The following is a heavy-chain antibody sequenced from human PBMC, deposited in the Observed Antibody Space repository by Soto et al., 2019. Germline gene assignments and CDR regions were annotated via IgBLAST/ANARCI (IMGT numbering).Heavy chain of an antibody. J-gene: IGHJ6*02. D-gene: IGHD6-6*01. CDR2: IIPIFGTA. V-gene: IGHV1-69*12. CDR1: GGTFSSYA. Sequence: QVQLVQSGAEVKKPGSSEKVSCKASGGTFSSYAIRWVRQAPGQGLEWMGGIIPIFGTANYAQKFQGRVTITADDSTSTAYMELSSVRSEDTAVYYCARGDSSPSPYYYYGMDVWGQGTTVTVSS. CDR3: ARGDSSPSPYYYYGMDV.